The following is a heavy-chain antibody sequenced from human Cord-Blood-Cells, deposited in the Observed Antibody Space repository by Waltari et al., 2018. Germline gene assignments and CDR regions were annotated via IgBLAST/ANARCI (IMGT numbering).Heavy chain of an antibody. CDR2: IYHSGST. J-gene: IGHJ6*02. CDR1: GGSISSSNW. V-gene: IGHV4-4*02. Sequence: QVQLQESGPGLVKPSGTLSPTCAVSGGSISSSNWWRWVRQPPGKGLEWIGEIYHSGSTNYNPSLKSRVTISVDKSKNQFSLKLSSVTAADTAVYYCARDRRIVATSYYYYGMDVWGQGTTVTVSS. CDR3: ARDRRIVATSYYYYGMDV. D-gene: IGHD5-12*01.